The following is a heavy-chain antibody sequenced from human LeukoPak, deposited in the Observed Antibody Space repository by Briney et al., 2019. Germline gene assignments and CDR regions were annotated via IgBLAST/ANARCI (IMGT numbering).Heavy chain of an antibody. J-gene: IGHJ4*02. CDR3: TTDYFDY. Sequence: GGSLRLSCAASGFTFSSSAMSWVRQAPGKGLEWVGRIKSKTDRGTADYAAPVKGRFTISRDDSKTTLYLQMNSLKTEDTAVYYCTTDYFDYWGQGTLVTVSS. CDR1: GFTFSSSA. V-gene: IGHV3-15*01. CDR2: IKSKTDRGTA.